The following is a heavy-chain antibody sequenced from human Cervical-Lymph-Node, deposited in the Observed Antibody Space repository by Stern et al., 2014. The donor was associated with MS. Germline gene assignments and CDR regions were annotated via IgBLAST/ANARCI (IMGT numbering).Heavy chain of an antibody. J-gene: IGHJ4*02. D-gene: IGHD5-18*01. V-gene: IGHV7-4-1*02. CDR2: INTNTGNS. CDR3: ARDFVDTPMLTRSDFFDC. CDR1: GYTFTNYP. Sequence: VQLVESGSELRKPGASVKVSCKASGYTFTNYPMNWVRQAPGQGLEWMGWINTNTGNSTYAQGFTGRFVFSLDTSVSTAYLQISSLKAEDTAVYYCARDFVDTPMLTRSDFFDCWGQGTLVTVSS.